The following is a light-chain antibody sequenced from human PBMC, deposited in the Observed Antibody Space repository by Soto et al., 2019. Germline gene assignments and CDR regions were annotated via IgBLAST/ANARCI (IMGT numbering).Light chain of an antibody. J-gene: IGKJ1*01. CDR1: QSISSY. V-gene: IGKV1-39*02. CDR2: AAS. Sequence: DIQMTQSPSSLSASVGARVPITCRASQSISSYLNWYQQKPGKAPKLLIYAASTLQSGVPSRFSGSGSGTDFTPTISTLEPEDFAVYYCQLYGNSRTFGQGTKVDIK. CDR3: QLYGNSRT.